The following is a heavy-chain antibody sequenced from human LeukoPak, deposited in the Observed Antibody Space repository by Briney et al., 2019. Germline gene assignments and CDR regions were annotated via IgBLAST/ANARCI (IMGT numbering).Heavy chain of an antibody. CDR3: ARWGYGSGSFYYYYYMDV. D-gene: IGHD3-10*01. CDR2: ISSGGSTI. J-gene: IGHJ6*03. CDR1: GFTFSSYE. Sequence: GGSLRLSCAASGFTFSSYEMNWVRQAPGKGLEWVSYISSGGSTIYYADSVKGRFTISRDNAKNSLYLQMNSLRAEDTAVYYCARWGYGSGSFYYYYYMDVWGKGTTVTVSS. V-gene: IGHV3-48*03.